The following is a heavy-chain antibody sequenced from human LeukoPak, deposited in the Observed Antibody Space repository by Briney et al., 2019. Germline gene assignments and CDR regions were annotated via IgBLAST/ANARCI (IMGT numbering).Heavy chain of an antibody. CDR3: ARGWGVGSGSYVRHNTQYYFDY. CDR1: GFSFSSYA. J-gene: IGHJ4*02. CDR2: IRYDGSDK. V-gene: IGHV3-30*02. Sequence: GGSLRLSCAASGFSFSSYAMSWVRQAPGKGLEWVAFIRYDGSDKYYADSVKGRFTISRDNSKNTLYLQMNSLRAEDTAVYYCARGWGVGSGSYVRHNTQYYFDYWGQGTLVTVSS. D-gene: IGHD3-10*01.